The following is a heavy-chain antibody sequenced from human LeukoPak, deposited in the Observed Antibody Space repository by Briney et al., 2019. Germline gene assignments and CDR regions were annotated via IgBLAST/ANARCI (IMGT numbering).Heavy chain of an antibody. J-gene: IGHJ4*02. D-gene: IGHD3-22*01. CDR1: GYTFTSYY. Sequence: ASVKVSCKASGYTFTSYYMHWVRQAPGQGLEWMGIINPSGGSTSYAQKFQERVTITRDMSTSTAYMELSSLRSEDTAVYYCAAGYTYYYDSSGYYERDYWGQGTLVTVSS. CDR3: AAGYTYYYDSSGYYERDY. V-gene: IGHV1-46*01. CDR2: INPSGGST.